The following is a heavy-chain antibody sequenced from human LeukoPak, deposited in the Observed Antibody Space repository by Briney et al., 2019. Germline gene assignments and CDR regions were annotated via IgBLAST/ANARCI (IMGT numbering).Heavy chain of an antibody. CDR2: INPNSGGT. CDR1: GYTFTGYY. D-gene: IGHD4-23*01. CDR3: ARDGHGGNSFDY. J-gene: IGHJ4*02. V-gene: IGHV1-2*02. Sequence: ASVKVSCKASGYTFTGYYMHWVRQAPGQGLEWMGWINPNSGGTDYAQKFQDRVTMTRDTSISTAYMELSRLTSDDTAVYYRARDGHGGNSFDYWGQGALVTVSS.